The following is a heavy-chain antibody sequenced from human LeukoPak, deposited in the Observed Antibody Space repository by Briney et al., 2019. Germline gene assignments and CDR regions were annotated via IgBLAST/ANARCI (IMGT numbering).Heavy chain of an antibody. Sequence: GGSLRLSCAASGFTFSNYAMHWVRQAPGTGLELVAVIWFDGTNKYYGDSVGGRFTISRDNSKNRLYLQMNSLRAEDTAVYYCAKARGSGWHDPWYLDYWGQGTLVTVSS. V-gene: IGHV3-33*06. CDR3: AKARGSGWHDPWYLDY. D-gene: IGHD6-19*01. CDR2: IWFDGTNK. CDR1: GFTFSNYA. J-gene: IGHJ4*02.